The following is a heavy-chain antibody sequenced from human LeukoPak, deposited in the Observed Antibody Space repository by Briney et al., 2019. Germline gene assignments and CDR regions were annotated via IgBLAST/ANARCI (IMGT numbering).Heavy chain of an antibody. CDR3: ARNFDSSGYPFDY. CDR2: ISSRSSNT. Sequence: GGTLSLSWPEPGSAFSRPGMHWARQAHGKGLDWVSYISSRSSNTNYADSVKGRFTISRDNAKNSLYLQMNSLRADDTAVYYCARNFDSSGYPFDYWGQGTLVTVSS. CDR1: GSAFSRPG. D-gene: IGHD3-22*01. J-gene: IGHJ4*02. V-gene: IGHV3-48*04.